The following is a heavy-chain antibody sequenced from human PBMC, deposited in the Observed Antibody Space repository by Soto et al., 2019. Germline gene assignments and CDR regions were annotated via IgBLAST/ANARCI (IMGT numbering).Heavy chain of an antibody. D-gene: IGHD2-15*01. CDR1: GGSISSFNYF. J-gene: IGHJ5*02. V-gene: IGHV4-39*01. Sequence: QLQLQESGPGLVKPSETLSLTCTVSGGSISSFNYFWGWIRQPPGKGLEWIGSLYYSGNTYYNPSLQSRVTISVDTYKKQCPLTLRSVTAADTAVYYCARGGGSTFNWFDPWGQGTLVTVSP. CDR3: ARGGGSTFNWFDP. CDR2: LYYSGNT.